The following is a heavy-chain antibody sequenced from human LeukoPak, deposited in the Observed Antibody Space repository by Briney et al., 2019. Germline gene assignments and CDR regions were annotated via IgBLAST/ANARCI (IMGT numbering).Heavy chain of an antibody. J-gene: IGHJ4*02. CDR3: ATETNGRHYDY. D-gene: IGHD1-14*01. CDR2: ISSSGNYI. Sequence: GGPLRLSCAASGFTFTSYSMNWVRQAPGKGLKWVSSISSSGNYIYYADSVKGRFTISRDNARNSLYLQMNSLRAEDTAVYYCATETNGRHYDYWGQGTLLTVSS. V-gene: IGHV3-21*01. CDR1: GFTFTSYS.